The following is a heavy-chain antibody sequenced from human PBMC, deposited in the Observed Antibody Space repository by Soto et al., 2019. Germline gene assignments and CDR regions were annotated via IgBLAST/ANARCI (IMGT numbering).Heavy chain of an antibody. Sequence: EVQLLESGGGLVQPGGSMRLSCAASGFTFSIYTMRWVRQAPGKGLAWISAVSGSGGGTYYADSVKGRFTISRDNSRDTLYLQMNNLRAEYTAVYYCAKPPDYNWNDYWGQGTLVTVSS. CDR2: VSGSGGGT. V-gene: IGHV3-23*01. J-gene: IGHJ4*02. CDR3: AKPPDYNWNDY. CDR1: GFTFSIYT. D-gene: IGHD1-20*01.